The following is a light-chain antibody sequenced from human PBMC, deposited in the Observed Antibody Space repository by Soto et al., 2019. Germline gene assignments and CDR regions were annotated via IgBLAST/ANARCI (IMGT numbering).Light chain of an antibody. V-gene: IGKV3-20*01. CDR3: QQYGSSLSIT. Sequence: EIVLTQSPGSRSLXPXXXXXLXXLAXQSVSNNYLAWYQQKPGQAPRLLIYGASSRATGIPDRFSGSGSGTDFTLTISSLQSEDFAVYYCQQYGSSLSITFGQGTRLEIK. CDR1: QSVSNNY. CDR2: GAS. J-gene: IGKJ5*01.